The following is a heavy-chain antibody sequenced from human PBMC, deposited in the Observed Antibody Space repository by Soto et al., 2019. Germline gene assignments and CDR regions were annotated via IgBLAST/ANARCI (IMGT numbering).Heavy chain of an antibody. CDR1: GFTFSSYA. D-gene: IGHD3-22*01. V-gene: IGHV3-48*02. CDR2: ISGSSSTI. CDR3: ARDLRESGVAVIQTPFDY. J-gene: IGHJ4*02. Sequence: GGSLRLSCAASGFTFSSYAMSWVRQAPGKGLEWVSSISGSSSTIYYADSVKGRFTISRDNAKNSLYLQMNSLRDEDTAVYYCARDLRESGVAVIQTPFDYWGQGTLVTVSS.